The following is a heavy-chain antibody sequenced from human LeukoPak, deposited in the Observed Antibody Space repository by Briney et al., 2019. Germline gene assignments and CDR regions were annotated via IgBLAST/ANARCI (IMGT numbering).Heavy chain of an antibody. CDR1: GGSISSSNYY. CDR2: IYDSGTT. Sequence: SETLSLTCTVSGGSISSSNYYWGWIRQPPGKGVGRIGNIYDSGTTYYNPSLKSRVTISVDTSKNQFSLKLSSVTAADTAVYYCARSRSGYYYWAFDIWGQGTMVTVSS. V-gene: IGHV4-39*01. D-gene: IGHD3-22*01. J-gene: IGHJ3*02. CDR3: ARSRSGYYYWAFDI.